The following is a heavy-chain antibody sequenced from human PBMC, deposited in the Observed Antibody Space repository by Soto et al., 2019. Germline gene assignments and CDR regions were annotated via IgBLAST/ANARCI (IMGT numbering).Heavy chain of an antibody. V-gene: IGHV3-23*01. D-gene: IGHD1-26*01. CDR3: AKSLWVGATTEGIDY. CDR1: GFTFSTYA. Sequence: EVQLLESGGTLVQPGGSLRLSCAASGFTFSTYAMNWVRQAPGKGLEWVSGIGASGGSTYYSDSLKGRFTISRDNSRNTVFLQMKSLRAEDTAVYYCAKSLWVGATTEGIDYWGHGTLVTVSS. J-gene: IGHJ4*01. CDR2: IGASGGST.